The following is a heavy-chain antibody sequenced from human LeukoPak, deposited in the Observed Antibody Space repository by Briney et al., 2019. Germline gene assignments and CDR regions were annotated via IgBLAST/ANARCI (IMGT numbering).Heavy chain of an antibody. CDR1: EFTFSSYW. V-gene: IGHV3-7*01. CDR2: IKQDGSEK. CDR3: ARERLYGDYYYYYYMDV. Sequence: GGSLRLSCAASEFTFSSYWMSWVRQAPGKGLEWVANIKQDGSEKYYVDSVKGRFTISRDNAKNSLYLQMNSLRAEDTAVYYCARERLYGDYYYYYYMDVWGKGTTVTVSS. J-gene: IGHJ6*03. D-gene: IGHD4-17*01.